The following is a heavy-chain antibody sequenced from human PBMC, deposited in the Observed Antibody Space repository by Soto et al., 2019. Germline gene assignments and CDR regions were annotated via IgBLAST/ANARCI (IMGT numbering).Heavy chain of an antibody. Sequence: SETLSLTCTVSGGSISSSSYYWGWIRQPPGKGLEWIGSIYYSGSTYYNPSLKSRVTISVDTSKNQFSLKLSPVTAADTAVYYCARRRSSWSYYYYGMDVWGQGTTVTVSS. CDR1: GGSISSSSYY. D-gene: IGHD6-13*01. V-gene: IGHV4-39*01. J-gene: IGHJ6*02. CDR3: ARRRSSWSYYYYGMDV. CDR2: IYYSGST.